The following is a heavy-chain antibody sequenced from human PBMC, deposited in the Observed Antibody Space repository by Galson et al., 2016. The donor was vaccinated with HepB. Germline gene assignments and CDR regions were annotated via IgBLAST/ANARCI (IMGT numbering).Heavy chain of an antibody. D-gene: IGHD6-19*01. Sequence: QSGAEVKKPGESLKISCRGSGYSSSSYWIGWVRQMPGKGLEWLGNIYPGDSDTRYRPSFQGQVSISADKSITTAYLQWSSLKASDTAFYYCARRGSGWSLFDSWGQGTQVTVSS. CDR2: IYPGDSDT. CDR1: GYSSSSYW. CDR3: ARRGSGWSLFDS. J-gene: IGHJ4*02. V-gene: IGHV5-51*01.